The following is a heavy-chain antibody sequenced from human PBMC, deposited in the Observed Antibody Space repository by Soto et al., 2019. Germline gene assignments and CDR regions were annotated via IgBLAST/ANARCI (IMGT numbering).Heavy chain of an antibody. Sequence: SETLSLTCAVSGYTTSSGYYWGWIRQPPGKGLEWIGSIYHSGSTYYNPSLKSRVTISVDTSKNQFSLKLSSVTAADTAVYYCASGAAMVPFDYWGQGTLVTVSS. V-gene: IGHV4-38-2*01. D-gene: IGHD5-18*01. CDR2: IYHSGST. J-gene: IGHJ4*02. CDR1: GYTTSSGYY. CDR3: ASGAAMVPFDY.